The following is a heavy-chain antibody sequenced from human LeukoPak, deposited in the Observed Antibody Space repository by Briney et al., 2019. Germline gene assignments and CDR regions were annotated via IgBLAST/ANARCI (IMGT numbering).Heavy chain of an antibody. CDR2: IYSSGHT. J-gene: IGHJ3*02. V-gene: IGHV4-59*08. Sequence: SETLSLTCAVSGGSISTYYWSWIRQPPGKGLEWIAYIYSSGHTNYNPSLKGRVTISVDTSKNQFSLKVNSVTAADTAVYYCARHPFSDGFDIWGQGTMVTVSS. CDR3: ARHPFSDGFDI. CDR1: GGSISTYY.